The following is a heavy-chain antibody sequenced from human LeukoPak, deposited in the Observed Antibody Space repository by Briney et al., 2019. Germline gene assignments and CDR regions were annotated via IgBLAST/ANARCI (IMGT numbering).Heavy chain of an antibody. CDR1: GFTSSNYG. J-gene: IGHJ4*02. Sequence: PGGSLRLSCAASGFTSSNYGMSWVRQAPGKGLEWVSGIGGSGGDTYYADSVKGRFTISRDNAKNSLYLQMNSLRAEDTAVYYCARAYSSGWYVVYLPHSVGTSYYFDYWGQGTLVTVSS. CDR2: IGGSGGDT. CDR3: ARAYSSGWYVVYLPHSVGTSYYFDY. V-gene: IGHV3-21*01. D-gene: IGHD6-19*01.